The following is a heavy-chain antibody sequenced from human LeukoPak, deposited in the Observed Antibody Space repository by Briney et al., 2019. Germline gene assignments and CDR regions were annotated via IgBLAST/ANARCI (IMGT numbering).Heavy chain of an antibody. CDR3: ARSQADFWSGYLHMVHYYYYYMDV. D-gene: IGHD3-3*01. CDR1: GGSFSGYY. Sequence: SETLSLTCAVYGGSFSGYYWSWIRQPPGKGLEWIGEINHSGSTNYNPSLKSRVTISVDTSKNEFSLKLSSVTPEDTAVYYCARSQADFWSGYLHMVHYYYYYMDVWGKGTTVTVSS. V-gene: IGHV4-34*01. J-gene: IGHJ6*03. CDR2: INHSGST.